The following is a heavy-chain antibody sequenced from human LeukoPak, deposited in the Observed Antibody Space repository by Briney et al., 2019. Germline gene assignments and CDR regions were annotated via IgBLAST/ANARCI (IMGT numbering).Heavy chain of an antibody. CDR2: ISSSSSYI. Sequence: GGSLRLSCAASGFTFSSYSMNWVRQAPGKGLEWVSSISSSSSYIYYADSVKGRFTISRDNAKNSLYLQMNSLRAEDTAVYYCASYFHYGDYASLWYWGQGTLVTVSP. D-gene: IGHD4-17*01. J-gene: IGHJ4*02. CDR3: ASYFHYGDYASLWY. V-gene: IGHV3-21*04. CDR1: GFTFSSYS.